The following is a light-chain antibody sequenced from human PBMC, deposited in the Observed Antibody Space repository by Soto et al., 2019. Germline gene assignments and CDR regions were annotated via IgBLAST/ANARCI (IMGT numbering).Light chain of an antibody. CDR2: DAF. CDR3: QQRSDWPPLT. Sequence: EIVLAQSPATLSLSPGERATLSCRASQSVGSYLAWYQQKTGQAPRLLIYDAFNRATGIPARFSGSGSGTDFTLTISSLEPEDFAVYYCQQRSDWPPLTFGGGTRVEIK. CDR1: QSVGSY. V-gene: IGKV3-11*01. J-gene: IGKJ4*01.